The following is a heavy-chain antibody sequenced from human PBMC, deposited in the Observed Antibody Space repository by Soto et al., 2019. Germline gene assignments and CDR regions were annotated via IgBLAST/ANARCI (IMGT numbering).Heavy chain of an antibody. CDR2: IYHSGST. D-gene: IGHD5-18*01. CDR3: ARAGAVDTAMVFDY. J-gene: IGHJ4*02. CDR1: GGXISSSNW. Sequence: LRRPLSLTCAVSGGXISSSNWWSWVRQPPGKGLEWIGEIYHSGSTNYNPSLKSRVTISVDKSKNQFSLKLSSVTAADTAVYYCARAGAVDTAMVFDYWGPGTLVTVSS. V-gene: IGHV4-4*02.